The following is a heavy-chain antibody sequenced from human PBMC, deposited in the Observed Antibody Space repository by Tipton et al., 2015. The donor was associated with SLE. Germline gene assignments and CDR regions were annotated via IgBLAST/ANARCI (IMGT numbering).Heavy chain of an antibody. CDR3: ASGWIQLWLDY. D-gene: IGHD5-18*01. CDR1: GGSISSSSYY. Sequence: LRLSCTVSGGSISSSSYYWGWIRQPPGKGLEWIGSIYYSGSTYYNPSLKSRVTISVDTSKNQFSLKLGSVTAADTAVYYCASGWIQLWLDYWGQGTLVTVSS. J-gene: IGHJ4*02. CDR2: IYYSGST. V-gene: IGHV4-39*07.